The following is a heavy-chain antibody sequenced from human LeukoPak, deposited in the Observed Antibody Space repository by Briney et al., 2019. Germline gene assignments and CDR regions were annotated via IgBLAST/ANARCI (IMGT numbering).Heavy chain of an antibody. D-gene: IGHD2-15*01. Sequence: GESLKISCKGSGYSFTNYWIGWVRQMPGKGLEWMGIIYPGDSDTRYSPSFQGQVTISADKSISTAYLQWSSLKASDTAMYYCASLAYCSGGSCSDAFDIWGQGTMVTVSS. CDR1: GYSFTNYW. CDR2: IYPGDSDT. CDR3: ASLAYCSGGSCSDAFDI. J-gene: IGHJ3*02. V-gene: IGHV5-51*01.